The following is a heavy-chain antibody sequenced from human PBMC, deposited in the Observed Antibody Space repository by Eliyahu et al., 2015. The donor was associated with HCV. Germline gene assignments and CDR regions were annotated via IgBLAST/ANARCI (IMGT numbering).Heavy chain of an antibody. D-gene: IGHD1-26*01. J-gene: IGHJ4*02. Sequence: DSVKGRFTISRDNSKNTLYLQMNSLRAEDTAVYYCARDAFGGSYFLAIQRHYFDYWGQGTLVTVSS. V-gene: IGHV3-30*01. CDR3: ARDAFGGSYFLAIQRHYFDY.